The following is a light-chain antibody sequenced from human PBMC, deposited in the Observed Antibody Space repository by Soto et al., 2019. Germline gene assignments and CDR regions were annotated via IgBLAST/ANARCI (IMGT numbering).Light chain of an antibody. CDR3: QQYGSSGT. CDR1: QSVNSDY. CDR2: GAS. V-gene: IGKV3-20*01. Sequence: EIVLTQSPGTLSLSPGERATLSCRASQSVNSDYLAWFQQKPGQAPRLLIYGASTRTTGIPDRFSGSGSGTEFTLTISRLEPEDFAVYYCQQYGSSGTFGQGTKVDI. J-gene: IGKJ1*01.